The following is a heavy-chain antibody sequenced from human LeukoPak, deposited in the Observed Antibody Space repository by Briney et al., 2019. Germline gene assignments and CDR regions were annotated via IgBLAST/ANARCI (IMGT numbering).Heavy chain of an antibody. CDR1: GGSFSGYY. J-gene: IGHJ4*02. Sequence: PSETLSLTCAVYGGSFSGYYWSWIRQPPGKGREWIGEINHSGSTNYNPSLKSRVTISVDTSKNQFSLKLSSVTAADTAVYYCARGSEEDIVVVPAAIGLDYWGQGTLVTVSS. CDR3: ARGSEEDIVVVPAAIGLDY. CDR2: INHSGST. D-gene: IGHD2-2*02. V-gene: IGHV4-34*01.